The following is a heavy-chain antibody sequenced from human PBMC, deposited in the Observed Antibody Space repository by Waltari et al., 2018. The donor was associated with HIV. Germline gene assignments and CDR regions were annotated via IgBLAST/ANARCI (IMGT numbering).Heavy chain of an antibody. CDR1: GFPFDDFA. D-gene: IGHD1-7*01. CDR3: AKEGAGPGTGWNFFDF. Sequence: EVKLEVYGGEQGQPDRSRRLSCEASGFPFDDFAMHWVRQVPGVGLGWVSVISGNSKTIGYVDSVRGRFVISRDSAKNTLYLQMNSLRVEDTAFYFCAKEGAGPGTGWNFFDFCSQGTLVTVSS. V-gene: IGHV3-9*01. CDR2: ISGNSKTI. J-gene: IGHJ4*02.